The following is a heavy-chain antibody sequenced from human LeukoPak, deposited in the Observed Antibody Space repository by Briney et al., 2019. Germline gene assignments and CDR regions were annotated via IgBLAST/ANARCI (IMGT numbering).Heavy chain of an antibody. CDR2: INPNSGGT. CDR3: ASWSRDFGYYYDSSGYRNY. Sequence: ASVKVSCKASVYTFTNFYIHWVRQAPGQGLEWMGWINPNSGGTNYAQKFQGRVTMTRDTSISTAYMELSRLRSDDTAVYYCASWSRDFGYYYDSSGYRNYWGQGTLVTVSS. V-gene: IGHV1-2*02. D-gene: IGHD3-22*01. J-gene: IGHJ4*02. CDR1: VYTFTNFY.